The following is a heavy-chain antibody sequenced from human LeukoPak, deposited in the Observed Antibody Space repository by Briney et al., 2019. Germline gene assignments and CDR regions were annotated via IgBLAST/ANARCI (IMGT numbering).Heavy chain of an antibody. D-gene: IGHD6-25*01. CDR1: GFTFSSFS. CDR2: IIVSGAT. CDR3: AKGSVGNADFAS. Sequence: GGSLRLSCAASGFTFSSFSMTWVRQAPGKGLEWVSSIIVSGATYYADSVKGQFTISRDSFRGMLFLQMDSLRVEDTAVYFCAKGSVGNADFASWGQGALVTVSS. V-gene: IGHV3-23*01. J-gene: IGHJ4*02.